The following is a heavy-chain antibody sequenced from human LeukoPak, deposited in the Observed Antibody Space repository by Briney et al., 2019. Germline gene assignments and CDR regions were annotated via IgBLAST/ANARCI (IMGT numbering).Heavy chain of an antibody. CDR1: GGSISSYY. Sequence: KASETLPLTCSVSGGSISSYYWSWTRQPPGKGLEWIGYIYYSGGTNYNPSLESRVTISVDTSKNQFSLKLSSVTAADTAIYYCARGGYYTLEYYYYMDVWGKGTTVTVSS. V-gene: IGHV4-59*01. D-gene: IGHD3-3*01. CDR2: IYYSGGT. CDR3: ARGGYYTLEYYYYMDV. J-gene: IGHJ6*03.